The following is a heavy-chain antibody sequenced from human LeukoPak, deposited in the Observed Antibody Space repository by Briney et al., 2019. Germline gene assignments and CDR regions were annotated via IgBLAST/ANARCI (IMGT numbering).Heavy chain of an antibody. Sequence: PGGSLRLSCAASGFTFSNAWMSWVRQAPGKGLEWVSSISSSSSYIYYADSVKGRFTISRDNAKNSLYLQMNSLRAEDTAVYYCARSPRTYYYYYYYMDVWGKGTTVTVSS. D-gene: IGHD3-16*01. V-gene: IGHV3-21*01. CDR3: ARSPRTYYYYYYYMDV. J-gene: IGHJ6*03. CDR2: ISSSSSYI. CDR1: GFTFSNAW.